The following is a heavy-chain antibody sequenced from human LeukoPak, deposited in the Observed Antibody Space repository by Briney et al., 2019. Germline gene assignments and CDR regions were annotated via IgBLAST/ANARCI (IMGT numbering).Heavy chain of an antibody. V-gene: IGHV1-18*01. CDR3: ARDRDYGVCDY. Sequence: ASVKVSCKASGYTFTSYGISWVRQAPGQGLEWMGWISAYNDNTNYAQKLQGRVTMNTDTSTSTACMELRSLRSDDTSVYYCARDRDYGVCDYWGQGTLVTVSS. CDR1: GYTFTSYG. D-gene: IGHD4-17*01. J-gene: IGHJ4*02. CDR2: ISAYNDNT.